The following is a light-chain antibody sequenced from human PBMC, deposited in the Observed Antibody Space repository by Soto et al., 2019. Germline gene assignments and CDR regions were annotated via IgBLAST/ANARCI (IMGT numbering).Light chain of an antibody. CDR3: QQYGSSTWT. Sequence: EIVLTQSPGTLSLSPGERATLSCRASQSVSSSYLAWYQQKPGQAPRLLIYGASSRATGITDRFSGSGSGTDFTLTISRLEPEDFAVYYWQQYGSSTWTFGQGPKVEIK. CDR1: QSVSSSY. V-gene: IGKV3-20*01. CDR2: GAS. J-gene: IGKJ1*01.